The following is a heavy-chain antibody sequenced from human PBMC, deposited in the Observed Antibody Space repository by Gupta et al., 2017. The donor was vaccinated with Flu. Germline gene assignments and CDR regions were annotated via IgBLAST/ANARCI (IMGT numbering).Heavy chain of an antibody. CDR3: ARVGSSRGWGHWLDP. CDR1: GSSVNVYY. CDR2: IYTSGSS. V-gene: IGHV4-4*07. Sequence: QVLLQESGPGLLKPSETLSLSCSVSGSSVNVYYWAWIRQSAGKGLEWIGRIYTSGSSNYNPSLKSRVTMSLDTSKNQVSLSLRSVTAADTAVYYCARVGSSRGWGHWLDPGGQGIQVIVSS. D-gene: IGHD6-19*01. J-gene: IGHJ5*02.